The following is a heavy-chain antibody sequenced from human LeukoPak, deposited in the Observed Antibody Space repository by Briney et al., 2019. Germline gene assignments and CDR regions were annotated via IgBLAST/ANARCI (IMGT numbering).Heavy chain of an antibody. CDR2: IYTSGST. J-gene: IGHJ4*02. D-gene: IGHD3-10*02. CDR3: ARHVSTSESENFDY. V-gene: IGHV4-4*09. Sequence: SETLSLTCTVSGVSISSHYWSWIRQPPGKGLEWIGYIYTSGSTNHNPSLKSRVTISVDTSKNQFSLKLSSVTAADTAVYYCARHVSTSESENFDYWGQGTLVTVSS. CDR1: GVSISSHY.